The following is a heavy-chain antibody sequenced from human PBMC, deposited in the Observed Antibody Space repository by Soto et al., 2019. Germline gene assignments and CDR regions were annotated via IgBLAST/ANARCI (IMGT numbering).Heavy chain of an antibody. V-gene: IGHV4-59*06. Sequence: LALTCTVSGGSISSYYWSWIRQPPGKGLEWIGYIYYSGSTYYNPSLKSRVTISVDTSKNQFSLKLSSVTAADTAVYYCARAGWELLSLAEAFDIWGQGTMVTVSS. CDR3: ARAGWELLSLAEAFDI. J-gene: IGHJ3*02. CDR2: IYYSGST. D-gene: IGHD1-26*01. CDR1: GGSISSYY.